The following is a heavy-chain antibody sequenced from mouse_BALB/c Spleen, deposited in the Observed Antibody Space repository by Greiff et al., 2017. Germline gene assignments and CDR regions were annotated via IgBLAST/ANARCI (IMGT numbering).Heavy chain of an antibody. D-gene: IGHD1-1*01. Sequence: QVQLKQSGAELAKPGASVKMSCKASGYTFTSYWMHWVKQRPGQGLEWIGYINPSTGYTEYNQKFKDKATLTADKSSSTAYMQLSSLTSEDSAVYYCARRGYYGSSYSWFAYWGQGTLVTVSA. CDR1: GYTFTSYW. CDR3: ARRGYYGSSYSWFAY. V-gene: IGHV1-7*01. CDR2: INPSTGYT. J-gene: IGHJ3*01.